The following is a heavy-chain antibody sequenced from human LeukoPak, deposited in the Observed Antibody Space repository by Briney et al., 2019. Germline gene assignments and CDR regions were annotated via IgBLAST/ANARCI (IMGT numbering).Heavy chain of an antibody. D-gene: IGHD6-13*01. J-gene: IGHJ3*02. Sequence: SVKVSCKASGGTFSSYAISWVRQAPGQGLEWMGGIIPIFGTANYAQKFQGRVTITADESTSTAYMELSSLRSEDTAVYYCARGPGIAAAGTYAFDIWGQGTMVTVSS. CDR2: IIPIFGTA. CDR3: ARGPGIAAAGTYAFDI. V-gene: IGHV1-69*13. CDR1: GGTFSSYA.